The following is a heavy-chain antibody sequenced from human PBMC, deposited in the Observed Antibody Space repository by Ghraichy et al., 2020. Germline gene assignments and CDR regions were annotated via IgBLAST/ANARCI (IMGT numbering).Heavy chain of an antibody. CDR2: IYYSGST. Sequence: SETLSLTCILSGGSISSNTHYWGWIRQPPGKGPEWIGSIYYSGSTYYKPSLKSRVTISVDTSKNQFSLKVTSVTAADTAVYYCARISYSVRLYAFDIWGQGTMVTVFS. CDR3: ARISYSVRLYAFDI. V-gene: IGHV4-39*01. CDR1: GGSISSNTHY. J-gene: IGHJ3*02. D-gene: IGHD5/OR15-5a*01.